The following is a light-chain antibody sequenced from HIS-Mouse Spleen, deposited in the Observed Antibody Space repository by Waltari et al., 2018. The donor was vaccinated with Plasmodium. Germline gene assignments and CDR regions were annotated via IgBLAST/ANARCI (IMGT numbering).Light chain of an antibody. CDR2: EDS. J-gene: IGLJ3*02. CDR1: ALPKKY. Sequence: SYELTQPPSVSVSPGQPARITCSGDALPKKYANWYQQKSGQAPVLVIYEDSKRPSGNPERFSGSSSGTMATLTISGAQVEDEADYYCYSTDSSGNHRVFGGGTKLTVL. CDR3: YSTDSSGNHRV. V-gene: IGLV3-10*01.